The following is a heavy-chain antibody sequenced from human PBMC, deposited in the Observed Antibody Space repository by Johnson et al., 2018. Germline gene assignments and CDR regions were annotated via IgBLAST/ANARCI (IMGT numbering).Heavy chain of an antibody. CDR3: AKVESSGTFYGFFHH. CDR1: GFPFSTYT. CDR2: VSGRDGST. Sequence: VQLVQSGGGLVQPGGSLRLSCAGSGFPFSTYTMTWVRQAPGKGLEWVSAVSGRDGSTNYADSVTGRFITSRDNSKNTQYLQMDSLRAEDTAINYCAKVESSGTFYGFFHHWGQGTLVTVSS. J-gene: IGHJ1*01. D-gene: IGHD1-26*01. V-gene: IGHV3-23*04.